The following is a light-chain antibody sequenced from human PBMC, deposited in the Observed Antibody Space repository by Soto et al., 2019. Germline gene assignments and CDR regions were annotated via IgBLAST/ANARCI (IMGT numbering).Light chain of an antibody. CDR2: GES. CDR1: QSVSSSY. CDR3: QQYNNWPQT. V-gene: IGKV3-20*01. Sequence: VLTQSPGTLSLSPGDSATLSWRDSQSVSSSYLAGYQQKTGQAPRLLIYGESSRATGIPDRFSGSGSGTDLNLTISGLQSEDFAVYYCQQYNNWPQTCGQGTKVDIK. J-gene: IGKJ1*01.